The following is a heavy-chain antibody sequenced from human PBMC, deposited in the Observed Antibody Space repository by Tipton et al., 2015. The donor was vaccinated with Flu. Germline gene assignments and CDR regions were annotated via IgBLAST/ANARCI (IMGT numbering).Heavy chain of an antibody. V-gene: IGHV3-23*04. J-gene: IGHJ5*02. D-gene: IGHD5-24*01. CDR2: ITAGGVST. CDR3: AKGLRDMSDP. Sequence: VQLVQSGGGLVQPGGTLRLSCATSGFTFSIYAMSWVRQAPGRGLEWVSTITAGGVSTYYADSVKGRFTISRDNSKNTLSLQMNSLRADDTAIYYCAKGLRDMSDPWGQGNLVTVPS. CDR1: GFTFSIYA.